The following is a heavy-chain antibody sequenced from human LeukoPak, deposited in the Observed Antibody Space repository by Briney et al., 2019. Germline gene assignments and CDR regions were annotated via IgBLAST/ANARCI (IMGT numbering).Heavy chain of an antibody. Sequence: ASVKVSCKASGYTFTNNYLHWVRQAPGQGLEWMGMIYPRDGSTSYAQNFQGRVTVTRDTSTTTVHMELRGLRSEDTAVYYCATVEVGATNFDYWGQGTLVTVSS. D-gene: IGHD1-26*01. V-gene: IGHV1-46*01. CDR2: IYPRDGST. CDR3: ATVEVGATNFDY. J-gene: IGHJ4*02. CDR1: GYTFTNNY.